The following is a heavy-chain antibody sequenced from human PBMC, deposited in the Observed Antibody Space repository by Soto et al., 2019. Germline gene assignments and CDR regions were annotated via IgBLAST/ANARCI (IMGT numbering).Heavy chain of an antibody. CDR1: SGSISSGGYY. Sequence: PSETLSLTCTVSSGSISSGGYYWSWIRQHPGKGLEWIGYIYYSGSTYYNPSLKSRVTISVDTSKNQFSLKLSSVTAADTAVYYCARDRGVVVPAAMRAFDIWGQGTMVTVSS. V-gene: IGHV4-31*03. CDR3: ARDRGVVVPAAMRAFDI. D-gene: IGHD2-2*01. J-gene: IGHJ3*02. CDR2: IYYSGST.